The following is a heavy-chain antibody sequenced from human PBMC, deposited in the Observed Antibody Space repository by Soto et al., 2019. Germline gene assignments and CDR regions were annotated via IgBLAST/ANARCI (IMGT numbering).Heavy chain of an antibody. CDR1: GGSVSSNSYS. V-gene: IGHV4-39*01. D-gene: IGHD5-12*01. CDR2: IYSSENT. CDR3: ARRIVATETFDY. J-gene: IGHJ4*02. Sequence: SETLSLTCTVSGGSVSSNSYSWGWIRQSPGKGLEWIGTIYSSENTYYNPSLLSRVTISVDTSKNEFSLRLSSVTAADTAVYYCARRIVATETFDYWGQGTLVTVS.